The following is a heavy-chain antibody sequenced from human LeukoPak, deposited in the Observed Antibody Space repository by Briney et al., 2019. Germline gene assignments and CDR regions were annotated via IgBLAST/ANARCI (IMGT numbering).Heavy chain of an antibody. V-gene: IGHV3-74*03. CDR2: INSDGSTT. D-gene: IGHD2/OR15-2a*01. CDR3: ARDLESSRGAYGMDV. J-gene: IGHJ6*02. CDR1: GFTFSSYW. Sequence: PGGSLRLSCAASGFTFSSYWMHWVRQAPGKGLVWLSRINSDGSTTTYADSVRGRFIISRDNAKNSLYLQMNSLRAEDTAVYYCARDLESSRGAYGMDVWGQGTTVTVSS.